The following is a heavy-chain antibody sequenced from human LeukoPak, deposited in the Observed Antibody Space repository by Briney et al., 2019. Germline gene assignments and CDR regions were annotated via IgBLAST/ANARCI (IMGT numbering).Heavy chain of an antibody. CDR3: ARRGITYSSSFFAY. CDR2: IFYSGST. CDR1: GDSIGNSNYY. Sequence: SETLSLTCTVSGDSIGNSNYYWAWVRQPPGKGLEWLGSIFYSGSTYYNPSLKSRVTISVDTCKNQFSLNLHSVTAADTATYYCARRGITYSSSFFAYGGQGTLVTVSS. J-gene: IGHJ4*02. V-gene: IGHV4-39*01. D-gene: IGHD6-13*01.